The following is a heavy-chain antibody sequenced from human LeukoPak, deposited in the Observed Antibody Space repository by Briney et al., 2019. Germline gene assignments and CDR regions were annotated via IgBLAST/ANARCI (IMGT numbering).Heavy chain of an antibody. J-gene: IGHJ4*02. Sequence: GESLKISCKGSGYSFTSYWIGWVRQMPGKGLEWMGIIYPGDSDTRYSPSFQGQVTISADKSISTAYLQWSSLKASDTAMYYCARSEVGYCSSTSCSLFGYWGQGTLVTVSS. CDR3: ARSEVGYCSSTSCSLFGY. V-gene: IGHV5-51*01. D-gene: IGHD2-2*01. CDR2: IYPGDSDT. CDR1: GYSFTSYW.